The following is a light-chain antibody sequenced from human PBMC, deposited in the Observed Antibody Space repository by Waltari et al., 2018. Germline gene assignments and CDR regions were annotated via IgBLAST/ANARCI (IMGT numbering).Light chain of an antibody. CDR1: SSRPGRNS. J-gene: IGLJ2*01. CDR2: RNS. V-gene: IGLV1-47*01. CDR3: AAWDDSLSGPGV. Sequence: QSVLTQPPSASGTPAQRVPISCSGRSSRPGRNSLYWYQQLPGTAPKLRSDRNSRRPSGVPDRFSGSKSGTSASLAISGLRSEDEADYYCAAWDDSLSGPGVFGGGTKLTVL.